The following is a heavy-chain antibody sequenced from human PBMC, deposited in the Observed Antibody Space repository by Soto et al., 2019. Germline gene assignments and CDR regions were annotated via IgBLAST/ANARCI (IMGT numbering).Heavy chain of an antibody. CDR2: INPGDSDT. D-gene: IGHD2-15*01. Sequence: PGESLKISCQGSGYTFTNNWIGWVRQMPGKGLEWMGIINPGDSDTRYNPSFRGQVTISVDTSISTVYLQWSSLKASDSAMYYCARQGACSPTYYFDYWGQGILVTVSS. J-gene: IGHJ4*02. CDR1: GYTFTNNW. CDR3: ARQGACSPTYYFDY. V-gene: IGHV5-51*01.